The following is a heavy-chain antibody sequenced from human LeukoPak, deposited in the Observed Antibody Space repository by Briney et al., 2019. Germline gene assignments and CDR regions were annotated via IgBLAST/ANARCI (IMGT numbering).Heavy chain of an antibody. Sequence: GSLRLSCAASGFTFSNYNMNWVRQAPGKGLEWVSSISTSSSYIYYADSVKGRFTISRDNAKKSLYLQMNSLGPEDTAVYYCARDPYSGNYGNYYYYYMDVWGKGTTVTISS. CDR1: GFTFSNYN. CDR3: ARDPYSGNYGNYYYYYMDV. V-gene: IGHV3-21*01. D-gene: IGHD1-26*01. J-gene: IGHJ6*03. CDR2: ISTSSSYI.